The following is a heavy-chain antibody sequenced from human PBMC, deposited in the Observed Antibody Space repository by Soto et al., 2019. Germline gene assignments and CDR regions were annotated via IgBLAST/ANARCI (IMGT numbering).Heavy chain of an antibody. V-gene: IGHV4-30-4*01. CDR2: IYYSGST. Sequence: SETLSLTCTVSGGSISSGDYYWSWIRQPPGKGLEWIGYIYYSGSTYYNPSLKSRVTISVDTSKNQFSLKLSSVTAADTAVYYCARGIQLWSYYFDYWGQGTLVTVSS. CDR3: ARGIQLWSYYFDY. CDR1: GGSISSGDYY. J-gene: IGHJ4*02. D-gene: IGHD5-18*01.